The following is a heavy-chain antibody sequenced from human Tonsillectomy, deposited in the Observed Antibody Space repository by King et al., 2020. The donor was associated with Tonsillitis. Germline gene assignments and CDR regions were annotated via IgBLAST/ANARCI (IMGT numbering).Heavy chain of an antibody. V-gene: IGHV3-33*05. J-gene: IGHJ4*02. CDR1: GFDFSSYG. CDR2: ISFDASRE. D-gene: IGHD6-19*01. Sequence: VQLVESGGGVVQPGGSLRLSCASSGFDFSSYGMHWVRQAPGKGLEWVAVISFDASRENYADSVKGRFTTSRDNSKNTLYLQMNSLRAEDTAVYYCARERLYSSDWGIDYWGQGSLVTVSS. CDR3: ARERLYSSDWGIDY.